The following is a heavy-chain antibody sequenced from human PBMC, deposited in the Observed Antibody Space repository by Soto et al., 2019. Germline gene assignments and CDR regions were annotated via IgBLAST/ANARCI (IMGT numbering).Heavy chain of an antibody. D-gene: IGHD6-19*01. V-gene: IGHV1-46*01. CDR2: INPSHSGT. CDR3: ARGMGLQWLVSSAFDV. J-gene: IGHJ3*01. CDR1: GYTFTSYY. Sequence: ASVKVSCKASGYTFTSYYMHWVRQAPGQGLEWMGIINPSHSGTSYAQKFQGRVTMTRDTSTSTVHMELSSLRSEDTAVYYCARGMGLQWLVSSAFDVWGQGTMVTVSS.